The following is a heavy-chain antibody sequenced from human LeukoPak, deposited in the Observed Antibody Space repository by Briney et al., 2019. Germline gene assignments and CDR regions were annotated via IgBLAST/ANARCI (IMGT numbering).Heavy chain of an antibody. CDR2: INPNSGGT. J-gene: IGHJ4*02. V-gene: IGHV1-2*04. CDR1: GYTFTGYY. CDR3: ARGNCSGGNCYESYYFDY. Sequence: ASVKVSCKASGYTFTGYYMHWVRQAPGQGLEWMGWINPNSGGTNYAQKFQGWVTMTRDTSISTAYMELSRLRSDDTAVYYCARGNCSGGNCYESYYFDYWGQGTLVTVSS. D-gene: IGHD2-15*01.